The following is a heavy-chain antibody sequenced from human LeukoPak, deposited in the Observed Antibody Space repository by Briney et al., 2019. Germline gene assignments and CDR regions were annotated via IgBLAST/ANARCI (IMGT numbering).Heavy chain of an antibody. J-gene: IGHJ4*02. V-gene: IGHV1-8*01. Sequence: ASVKVSCKASGYTFTSYDISWVRRATGQGLEWMGWMNPNSGNTGYAQKFQGRVTMTRNTSISTAYMELSSLRSEDTAVYYCARGGRGITGTTGFDYWGQGTLVTVSS. CDR1: GYTFTSYD. CDR2: MNPNSGNT. CDR3: ARGGRGITGTTGFDY. D-gene: IGHD1-20*01.